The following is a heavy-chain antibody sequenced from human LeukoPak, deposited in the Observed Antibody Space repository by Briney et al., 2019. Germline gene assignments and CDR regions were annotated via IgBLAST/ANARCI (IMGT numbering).Heavy chain of an antibody. D-gene: IGHD6-25*01. CDR1: GGSFSGYY. CDR2: INHSGST. J-gene: IGHJ4*02. Sequence: SETLSLPCAVYGGSFSGYYWSWIRQPPGKGLEWIGEINHSGSTNYNPSLKSRVTISVDTSKNQFSLKLSSVTAADTAVYYCARRLRKRNYFDYWGQGTLVTVSS. V-gene: IGHV4-34*01. CDR3: ARRLRKRNYFDY.